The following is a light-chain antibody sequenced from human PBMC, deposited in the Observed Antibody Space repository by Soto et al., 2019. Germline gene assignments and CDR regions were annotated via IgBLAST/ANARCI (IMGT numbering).Light chain of an antibody. J-gene: IGLJ2*01. CDR2: DVS. CDR1: SSDVGGYNY. Sequence: QSALTQPASVSGSPGQSITISCTGTSSDVGGYNYVSWYQQHPGKAPKLMIYDVSNRPSGVSNRFSGSKSGNTASLTISGVQAEDEADYYCSSHTSSGTLVFGGGTKVTVL. V-gene: IGLV2-14*01. CDR3: SSHTSSGTLV.